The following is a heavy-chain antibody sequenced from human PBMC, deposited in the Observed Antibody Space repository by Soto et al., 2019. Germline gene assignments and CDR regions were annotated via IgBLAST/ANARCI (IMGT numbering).Heavy chain of an antibody. CDR3: ARAKGDTLTGYFFLDF. CDR2: IYPIFNSD. Sequence: SVKVSCNTSGGGFSNFVISWVRQAPGQGLEWIGGIYPIFNSDRYAQNFEGRVSISADDSTDTAYMELTGLRPDDTAVYFCARAKGDTLTGYFFLDFWRQGTLVTVSS. CDR1: GGGFSNFV. J-gene: IGHJ4*02. D-gene: IGHD3-9*01. V-gene: IGHV1-69*13.